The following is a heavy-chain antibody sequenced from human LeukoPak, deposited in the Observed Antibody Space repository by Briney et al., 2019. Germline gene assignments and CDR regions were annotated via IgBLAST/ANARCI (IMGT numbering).Heavy chain of an antibody. CDR1: GGSINNTY. D-gene: IGHD1-26*01. CDR2: IYSGGTT. J-gene: IGHJ4*02. Sequence: SETLSLTCTVSGGSINNTYWSWIRQPPGKELEWIGYIYSGGTTSYNPSLESRVTISVDTSNNQFSLKLNSVTAADTAVYFCARHGSKLVGPSTIYFDKWGQGILVTVSS. V-gene: IGHV4-4*09. CDR3: ARHGSKLVGPSTIYFDK.